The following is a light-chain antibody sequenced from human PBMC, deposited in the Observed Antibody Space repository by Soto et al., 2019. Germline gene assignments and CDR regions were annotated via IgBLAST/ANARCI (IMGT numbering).Light chain of an antibody. CDR3: QHYGSSPRYT. CDR2: GAS. Sequence: EIVLTQSPGTLSLSPGERATLSCRASQSVSSSSLAWYQQKPGQAPSRLIYGASTRATGIPVRFSGSGSGTDFTLTISRLEPEDFAVYYCQHYGSSPRYTFGQGTKLEIK. CDR1: QSVSSSS. J-gene: IGKJ2*01. V-gene: IGKV3-20*01.